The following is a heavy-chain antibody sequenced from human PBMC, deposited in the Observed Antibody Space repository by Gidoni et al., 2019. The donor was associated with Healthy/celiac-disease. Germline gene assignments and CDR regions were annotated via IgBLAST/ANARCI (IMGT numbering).Heavy chain of an antibody. CDR3: TRPRGSWFDP. D-gene: IGHD3-10*01. CDR1: GFTFSGSA. Sequence: EVQLVESGGGLVQPGGSLKLSCAASGFTFSGSAMHWVRQASGKGLEWVGSIRSKANSYATAYAASVKGRFTISRDDSKNTAYLQMNSLKTEDTAVYYCTRPRGSWFDPWGQGTLVTVSS. CDR2: IRSKANSYAT. J-gene: IGHJ5*02. V-gene: IGHV3-73*02.